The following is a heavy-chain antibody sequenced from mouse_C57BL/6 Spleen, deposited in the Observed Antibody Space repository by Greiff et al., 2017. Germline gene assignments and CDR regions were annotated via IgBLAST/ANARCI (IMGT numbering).Heavy chain of an antibody. J-gene: IGHJ2*01. CDR2: ISYDGSN. V-gene: IGHV3-6*01. CDR3: ATEKNYGNYFDY. Sequence: VQLKESGPGLVKPSQSLSLTCSVTGYSITSGYYWNWIRQFPGNKLEWMGYISYDGSNNYNPSLKNRISITRDTSKNQFFLKLNSVTTEDTATYYCATEKNYGNYFDYWGQGTTLTVSS. D-gene: IGHD2-1*01. CDR1: GYSITSGYY.